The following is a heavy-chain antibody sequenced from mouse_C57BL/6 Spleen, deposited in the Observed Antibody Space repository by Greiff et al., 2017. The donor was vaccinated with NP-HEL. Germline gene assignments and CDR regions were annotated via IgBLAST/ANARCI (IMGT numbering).Heavy chain of an antibody. CDR1: GFTFSDYG. V-gene: IGHV5-17*01. D-gene: IGHD2-4*01. J-gene: IGHJ2*01. CDR2: ISSGSSTI. Sequence: DVMLVESGGGLVKPGGSLKLSCAASGFTFSDYGMHWVRQAPEKGLEWVAYISSGSSTIYYADTVKGRFTISRDNAKNTLFLQMTNLRSEDTAMYYCARGDYVFDYWGQGTTLTVSS. CDR3: ARGDYVFDY.